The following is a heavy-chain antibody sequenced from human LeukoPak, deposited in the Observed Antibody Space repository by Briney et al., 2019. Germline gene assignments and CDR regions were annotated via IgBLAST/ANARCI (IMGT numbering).Heavy chain of an antibody. CDR2: VKSETDRGTI. V-gene: IGHV3-15*01. J-gene: IGHJ4*02. CDR3: ASGVGRSDFDY. Sequence: GGSLRLSCAASGCTFSSYAKSWVRQAPGKGLKWVGRVKSETDRGTIDYAAPVKDRFTISRDDSKNTLYLQMNSLKTEDTAIYYCASGVGRSDFDYWGQGALVTVSS. D-gene: IGHD1-26*01. CDR1: GCTFSSYA.